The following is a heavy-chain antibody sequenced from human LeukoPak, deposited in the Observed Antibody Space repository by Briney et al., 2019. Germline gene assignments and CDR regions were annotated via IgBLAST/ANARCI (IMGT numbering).Heavy chain of an antibody. Sequence: SEALSLTCAVYGGSFSGYYWSWIRQPPGKGLEWIGEINHSGSTNYNPSLKSRVTISVDTSKNQFSLKLSSVTAADTAVYYCARRYCSSTSCYAFDYWGQGTLVTVSS. V-gene: IGHV4-34*01. CDR3: ARRYCSSTSCYAFDY. CDR1: GGSFSGYY. CDR2: INHSGST. J-gene: IGHJ4*02. D-gene: IGHD2-2*01.